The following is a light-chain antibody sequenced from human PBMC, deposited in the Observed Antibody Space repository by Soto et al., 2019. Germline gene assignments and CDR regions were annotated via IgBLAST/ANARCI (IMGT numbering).Light chain of an antibody. J-gene: IGKJ1*01. CDR3: QQYGRSPTT. CDR1: QTVGMNY. V-gene: IGKV3-20*01. CDR2: GAS. Sequence: DIVMTQSPGTLSLSPGERATFSCRASQTVGMNYLAWFQQKPGQAPRLLIYGASTRATGIPARFSGSGSGTDFTLSISRLEPEDFAVYYCQQYGRSPTTFGQGTKVDIK.